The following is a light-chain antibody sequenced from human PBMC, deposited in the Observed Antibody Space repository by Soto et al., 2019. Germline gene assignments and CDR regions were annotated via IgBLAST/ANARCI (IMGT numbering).Light chain of an antibody. J-gene: IGLJ1*01. CDR2: EVN. CDR1: SSDFGRYNY. Sequence: HSVLTQPASVSGSPGQSITISCTGTSSDFGRYNYVSWFQQHPGKVPKLVIFEVNYRPSGVSDRFSGSKSGNTASLTITGLQAEDEADYYCTSCITANTRCVFGSGTKVTVL. CDR3: TSCITANTRCV. V-gene: IGLV2-14*01.